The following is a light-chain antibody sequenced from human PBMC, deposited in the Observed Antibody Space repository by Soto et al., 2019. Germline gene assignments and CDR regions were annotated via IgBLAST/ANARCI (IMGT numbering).Light chain of an antibody. CDR3: QHYGSSQYT. J-gene: IGKJ2*01. CDR1: QSVSSSY. V-gene: IGKV3-20*01. CDR2: GAS. Sequence: EIVLTQSPGTLSLSPGERATLSCRASQSVSSSYLAWYQQKPGQAPRLLIYGASSRATGIPDRFSGSGSGTDFTLTSSRLEPEDFAVYYCQHYGSSQYTFGQGTKLEIK.